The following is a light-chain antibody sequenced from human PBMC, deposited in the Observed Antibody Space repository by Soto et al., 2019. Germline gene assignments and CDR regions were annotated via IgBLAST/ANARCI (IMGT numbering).Light chain of an antibody. CDR2: HDT. CDR3: QAWDSSTAV. Sequence: SYELTQPPSVSVSSGQTASIPCSGDKLGDKYACWYQQKPGQSPVLVIYHDTKRPSGIPEPFSGSNSGNTATLTISGTQAMDEADYYCQAWDSSTAVFGGGTKLTVL. J-gene: IGLJ2*01. V-gene: IGLV3-1*01. CDR1: KLGDKY.